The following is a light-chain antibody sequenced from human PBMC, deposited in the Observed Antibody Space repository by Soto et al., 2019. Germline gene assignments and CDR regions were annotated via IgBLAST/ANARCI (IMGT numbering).Light chain of an antibody. Sequence: EIVMTQSPATLSVSPGERATLSCRASQSVSSNLAWYQQKPVQAPRLLIYGASTRATGIPARFSGSGSGTEFTLTISSLRSEDFAVYYCQQYNNCPPWTFGQGNNVDIK. CDR1: QSVSSN. J-gene: IGKJ1*01. CDR3: QQYNNCPPWT. V-gene: IGKV3-15*01. CDR2: GAS.